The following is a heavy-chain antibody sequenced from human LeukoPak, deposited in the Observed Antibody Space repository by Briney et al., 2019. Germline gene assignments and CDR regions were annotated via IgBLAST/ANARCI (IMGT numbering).Heavy chain of an antibody. CDR2: ISSSSSYM. CDR3: ARFSGGDGY. CDR1: GFTFSSYS. J-gene: IGHJ4*02. V-gene: IGHV3-21*01. D-gene: IGHD2-21*01. Sequence: GGSLRLSCAASGFTFSSYSMNWVRQAPGKGLEWVSPISSSSSYMYYADSVKGRFTISRDNAKNSLYLQMNSLRAEDTAVYYCARFSGGDGYWGQGTLVTVSS.